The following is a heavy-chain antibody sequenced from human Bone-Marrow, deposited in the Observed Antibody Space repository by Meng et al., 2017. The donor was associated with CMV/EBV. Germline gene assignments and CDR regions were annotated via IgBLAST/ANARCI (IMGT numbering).Heavy chain of an antibody. CDR2: ISYSGST. V-gene: IGHV4-39*06. J-gene: IGHJ4*02. CDR1: GGSISSSTYY. Sequence: SETLSLPCTVSGGSISSSTYYWGWIRQSPGKGLEWIGSISYSGSTYYSPSLKSRVTISVDTSKSQFALKVSSVTAADTAVYYCASITMSYTRVDYWGQGSLVTVSS. D-gene: IGHD3-10*02. CDR3: ASITMSYTRVDY.